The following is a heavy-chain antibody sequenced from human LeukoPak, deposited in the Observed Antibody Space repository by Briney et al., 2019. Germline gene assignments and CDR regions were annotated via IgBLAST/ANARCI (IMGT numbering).Heavy chain of an antibody. Sequence: ASVKVSCKASGYTFTGYYIHWVRQAPGQGLEWMGWVNPNSGGTNYAQKFQGRVTITRDTSIGTVYMELSTLRSDDSAVYFCASGIKYNWNDGPGDAFDIWGQGTMVTVSS. V-gene: IGHV1-2*02. D-gene: IGHD1-1*01. CDR3: ASGIKYNWNDGPGDAFDI. CDR1: GYTFTGYY. J-gene: IGHJ3*02. CDR2: VNPNSGGT.